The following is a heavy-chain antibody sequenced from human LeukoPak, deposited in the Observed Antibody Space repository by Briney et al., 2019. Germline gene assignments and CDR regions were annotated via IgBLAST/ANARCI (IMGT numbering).Heavy chain of an antibody. V-gene: IGHV4-34*01. CDR3: ASHRGGNWFDP. Sequence: SETLSLTCTVYGGSLNAYYWSWIRQPPGKGLEWIGEINHSGSTNYNPSLKSRVTISVDTSKNQFSLKLSSVTAADTAVYYCASHRGGNWFDPWGQGTLVTVSS. D-gene: IGHD2-15*01. CDR2: INHSGST. CDR1: GGSLNAYY. J-gene: IGHJ5*02.